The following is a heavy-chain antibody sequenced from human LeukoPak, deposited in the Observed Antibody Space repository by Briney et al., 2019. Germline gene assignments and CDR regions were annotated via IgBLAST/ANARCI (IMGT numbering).Heavy chain of an antibody. J-gene: IGHJ4*02. Sequence: PSETLSLTCTVSGGSISSGSYYWSWVRQPAGKGLEWIGRIYTSGSTNYNPSLKSRVTISVDTSKNQFSLKLSSVTAADTAVYYCARGAPEGYFDWFLPDYWGQGTLVTVSS. V-gene: IGHV4-61*02. D-gene: IGHD3-9*01. CDR1: GGSISSGSYY. CDR3: ARGAPEGYFDWFLPDY. CDR2: IYTSGST.